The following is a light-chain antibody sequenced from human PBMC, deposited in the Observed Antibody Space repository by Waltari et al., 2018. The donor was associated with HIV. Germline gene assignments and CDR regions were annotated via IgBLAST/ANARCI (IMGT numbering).Light chain of an antibody. CDR3: SSYTSRSTYL. V-gene: IGLV2-14*01. CDR1: SSDIGAYNY. J-gene: IGLJ1*01. Sequence: QSALTQPASVSGSPGQSVPISCAGTSSDIGAYNYVSWYQHYPGRAPKLVMYEVASRRPAVSPRLSCSKSGNTASLTISDLQPEDEADYYCSSYTSRSTYLFGSGTRVTVL. CDR2: EVA.